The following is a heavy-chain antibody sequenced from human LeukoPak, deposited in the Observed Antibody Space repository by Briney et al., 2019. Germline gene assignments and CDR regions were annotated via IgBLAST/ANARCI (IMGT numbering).Heavy chain of an antibody. J-gene: IGHJ6*03. CDR3: ARDRDGYYYYMDV. CDR1: GYTFTSYY. Sequence: ASVKVSCKASGYTFTSYYIHWVRQAPGQGLEWMGIINPSGGSTSYAQKFQGRVTMTRDTSTSTVYMELSSLRSDDTAVYYCARDRDGYYYYMDVWGKGTTVTVSS. CDR2: INPSGGST. D-gene: IGHD3-10*01. V-gene: IGHV1-46*01.